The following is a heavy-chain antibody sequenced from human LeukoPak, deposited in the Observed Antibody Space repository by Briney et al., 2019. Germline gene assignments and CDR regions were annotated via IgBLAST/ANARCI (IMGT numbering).Heavy chain of an antibody. V-gene: IGHV1-18*01. Sequence: ASVKVSCKASGYTFSSYGISWVRQAPGQGLAWMGWISAYNGNTNHAQKFQGRVTMTTDTSTSTAYMELRSLRSDDTAVYYCARESYYDSSGYPPYAFDIWGQGTMVTVSS. CDR3: ARESYYDSSGYPPYAFDI. CDR2: ISAYNGNT. D-gene: IGHD3-22*01. CDR1: GYTFSSYG. J-gene: IGHJ3*02.